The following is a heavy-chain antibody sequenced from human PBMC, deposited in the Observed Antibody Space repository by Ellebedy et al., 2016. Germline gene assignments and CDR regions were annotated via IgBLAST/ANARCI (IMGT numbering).Heavy chain of an antibody. Sequence: SETLSLTCAVYGGSFSGYYWSWIRQPPGKGLEWIGEINHSGSTNYNPSLKSRVTISVDTSKNQFSLKLSSVTAADTAVYYCARHAYYGDYALDYWGQGTLVTVSS. J-gene: IGHJ4*02. CDR1: GGSFSGYY. D-gene: IGHD4-17*01. CDR3: ARHAYYGDYALDY. CDR2: INHSGST. V-gene: IGHV4-34*01.